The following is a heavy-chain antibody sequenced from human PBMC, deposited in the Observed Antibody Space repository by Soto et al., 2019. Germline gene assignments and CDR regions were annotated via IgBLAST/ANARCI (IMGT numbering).Heavy chain of an antibody. CDR2: IYPGDSDT. V-gene: IGHV5-51*01. CDR1: GYSFTSDW. CDR3: AREEPSNYYYYGMDV. Sequence: GESLKISCNGSGYSFTSDWIGWVRQMPGKGLEWMGIIYPGDSDTRYSPSFQGQVTISADKSISTAYLQWSSLKASGTAMYYCAREEPSNYYYYGMDVWGQGTTVTVSS. D-gene: IGHD6-6*01. J-gene: IGHJ6*02.